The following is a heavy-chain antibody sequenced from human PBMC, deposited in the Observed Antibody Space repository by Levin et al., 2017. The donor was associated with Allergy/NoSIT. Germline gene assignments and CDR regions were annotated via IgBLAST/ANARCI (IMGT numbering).Heavy chain of an antibody. J-gene: IGHJ4*02. CDR2: IVVGSGNT. V-gene: IGHV1-58*01. CDR1: GFTFTSSA. Sequence: KISCKASGFTFTSSAVQWVRQARGQRLEWIGWIVVGSGNTNYAQKFQERVTITRDMSTSTAYMELSSLRSEDTAVYYCAADLHYYESSDYYFEFDYWGQGTLVTVSS. CDR3: AADLHYYESSDYYFEFDY. D-gene: IGHD3-22*01.